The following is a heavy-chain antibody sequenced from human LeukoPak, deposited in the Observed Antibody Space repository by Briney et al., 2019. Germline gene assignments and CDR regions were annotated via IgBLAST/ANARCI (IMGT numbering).Heavy chain of an antibody. CDR1: GFTFSSYG. J-gene: IGHJ4*02. D-gene: IGHD1-14*01. CDR3: AKDSDRTLDY. Sequence: GGSLRLSCAASGFTFSSYGMHWVRQAPGKGLEWVAVISYDGSNKYYAGSVKGRFTISRDNSKNTLYLQMNSLRAEDTAVYYCAKDSDRTLDYWGQGTLVTVSS. CDR2: ISYDGSNK. V-gene: IGHV3-30*18.